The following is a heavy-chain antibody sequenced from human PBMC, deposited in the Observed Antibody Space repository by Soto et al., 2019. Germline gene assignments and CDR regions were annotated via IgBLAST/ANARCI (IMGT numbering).Heavy chain of an antibody. D-gene: IGHD3-10*01. Sequence: GGSLRLSCASSGFPFSNYAMSWVRQAPGKGLEWVSTFTRSGNTYYADSVKGRFTISRDNSKNTLYLQMDSLRAEDTAVYYCAREFAPGSPNYDYWGLGTLVTVSS. CDR1: GFPFSNYA. CDR2: FTRSGNT. CDR3: AREFAPGSPNYDY. V-gene: IGHV3-23*01. J-gene: IGHJ4*02.